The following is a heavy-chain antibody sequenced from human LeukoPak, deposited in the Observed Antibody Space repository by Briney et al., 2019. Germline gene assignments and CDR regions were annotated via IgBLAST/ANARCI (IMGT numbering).Heavy chain of an antibody. D-gene: IGHD6-13*01. CDR3: ARGGSCSWWVNDAFDI. Sequence: GSSVKVSCKASGGTFSSYAISWVRQAPGQGLEWMGGIIPIFGTANYAQKFQGRVTITTDESTSTAYMELSSLRSEDTAVYYCARGGSCSWWVNDAFDIWGQGTMVTVSS. V-gene: IGHV1-69*05. CDR1: GGTFSSYA. J-gene: IGHJ3*02. CDR2: IIPIFGTA.